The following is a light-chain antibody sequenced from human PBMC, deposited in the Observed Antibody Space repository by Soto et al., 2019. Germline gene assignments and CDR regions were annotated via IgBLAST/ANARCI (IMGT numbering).Light chain of an antibody. Sequence: IVLMYSPGTRYLTPGERATLFCRASQSVSSTYLAWYQRKPGQAPRLLIYGASSRATGIPDRFSGSGSGTDFTLTISRLEPEDFAVYYCQQYGNFPFTFGQVRRLEI. CDR3: QQYGNFPFT. CDR2: GAS. CDR1: QSVSSTY. J-gene: IGKJ5*01. V-gene: IGKV3-20*01.